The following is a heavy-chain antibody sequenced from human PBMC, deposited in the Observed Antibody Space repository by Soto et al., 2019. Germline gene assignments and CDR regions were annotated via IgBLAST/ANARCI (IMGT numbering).Heavy chain of an antibody. CDR3: AREDIRGTYYFQC. Sequence: ETLSLTCTVSRAPVRSEPHSWTWIRQPPWKGLEWIGYMYYSGITNSKPALKSRVTLSVDRSRNHFYLSLNSVTAADTAVYYCAREDIRGTYYFQCWGPG. D-gene: IGHD2-15*01. CDR2: MYYSGIT. CDR1: RAPVRSEPHS. V-gene: IGHV4-61*01. J-gene: IGHJ4*02.